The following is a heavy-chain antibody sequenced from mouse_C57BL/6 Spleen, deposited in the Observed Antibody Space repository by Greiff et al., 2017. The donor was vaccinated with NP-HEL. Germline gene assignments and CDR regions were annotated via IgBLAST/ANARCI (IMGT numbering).Heavy chain of an antibody. CDR2: IYPGDGDT. CDR3: ARRDGYDGFDY. Sequence: QVQLQQSGPELVKPGASVKISCKASGYAFSSSWMNWVKQRPGKGLEWIGRIYPGDGDTNYNGKFKGKATLTADKSSSTADMQLSSLTSEDSAVYFCARRDGYDGFDYWGQGTTLTVSS. CDR1: GYAFSSSW. J-gene: IGHJ2*01. D-gene: IGHD2-2*01. V-gene: IGHV1-82*01.